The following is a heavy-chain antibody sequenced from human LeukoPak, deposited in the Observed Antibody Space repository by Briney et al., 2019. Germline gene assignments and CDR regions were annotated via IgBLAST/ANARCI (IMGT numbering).Heavy chain of an antibody. V-gene: IGHV4-59*12. Sequence: PSETLSLTCTVSGGSISSYYWSWIRQPPGKGLEWIGYIYYSGSTNYNPSLKSRVTISVDTSKNQFSLKLSSVTAADTAVYYCARVRYCSSTSCYIMGYDAFDIWGQGTMVTVSS. D-gene: IGHD2-2*02. J-gene: IGHJ3*02. CDR1: GGSISSYY. CDR3: ARVRYCSSTSCYIMGYDAFDI. CDR2: IYYSGST.